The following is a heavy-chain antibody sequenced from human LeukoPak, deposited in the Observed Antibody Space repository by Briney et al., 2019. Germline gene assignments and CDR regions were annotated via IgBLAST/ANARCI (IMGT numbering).Heavy chain of an antibody. CDR3: ARFSYDSSGYWFDY. J-gene: IGHJ4*02. CDR1: GGSISSSSYY. V-gene: IGHV4-39*07. CDR2: IYYSGST. D-gene: IGHD3-22*01. Sequence: PSETLSLTCTVSGGSISSSSYYWGWIRQPPGKGLEWIGSIYYSGSTYYNPSLKSRVTISVDTSKNQFSLKLSSVTAADMAVYYCARFSYDSSGYWFDYWGQGTLVTVSS.